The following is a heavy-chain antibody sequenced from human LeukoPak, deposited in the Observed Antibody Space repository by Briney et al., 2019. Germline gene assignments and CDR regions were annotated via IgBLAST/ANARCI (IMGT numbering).Heavy chain of an antibody. J-gene: IGHJ6*02. CDR2: ISYDGSNK. D-gene: IGHD6-13*01. V-gene: IGHV3-30*04. CDR1: GFTFSSYA. Sequence: GGSLRLSCAASGFTFSSYAMHWVRQAPGKGLEWVAVISYDGSNKYYADSVKGRFTISRDNSKNTLYLQMNSLRAEDTAVYYCASDLGAYSSLYGMDVWGQGTTVTVSS. CDR3: ASDLGAYSSLYGMDV.